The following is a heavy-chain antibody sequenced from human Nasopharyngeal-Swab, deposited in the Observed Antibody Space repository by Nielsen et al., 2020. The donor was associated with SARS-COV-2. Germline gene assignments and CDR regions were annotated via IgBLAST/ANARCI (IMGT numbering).Heavy chain of an antibody. CDR3: GKAVAGTVDY. CDR2: IKSKTDGGTT. Sequence: GASLPISCAASGFTFCNAWMSWARQAPGKGLEWVGRIKSKTDGGTTDYVAPVKGRFTISRDDSKNTLYLQMNSLTTEGTAVYYCGKAVAGTVDYWGQGTLVTVSS. D-gene: IGHD6-19*01. V-gene: IGHV3-15*01. CDR1: GFTFCNAW. J-gene: IGHJ4*02.